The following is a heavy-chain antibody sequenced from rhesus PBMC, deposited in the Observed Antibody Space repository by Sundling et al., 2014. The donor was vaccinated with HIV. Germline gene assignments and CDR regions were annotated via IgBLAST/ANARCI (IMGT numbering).Heavy chain of an antibody. J-gene: IGHJ4*01. Sequence: QVQLQESGPGLVKPSETLSLTCAVSGGSVNNYYWSWIRQPPGKGLEWIGRIYGSSGSTSYNPSLTSRVTISKDTSKNQFSLKLSSVTAADTAVYYCARALYWGDYYDAIDSWGQGVLVTVSS. D-gene: IGHD3-34*01. CDR2: IYGSSGST. CDR1: GGSVNNYY. V-gene: IGHV4-147*01. CDR3: ARALYWGDYYDAIDS.